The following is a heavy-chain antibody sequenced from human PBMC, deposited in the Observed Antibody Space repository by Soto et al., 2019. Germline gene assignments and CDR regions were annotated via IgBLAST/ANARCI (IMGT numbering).Heavy chain of an antibody. Sequence: EVQLLESGGGLVQPGGSLRLSCAASGFTFSNYAMSWVRQAPGKGLEWVSFISDSGGSTYYADSVKGRFTISRDKSKNPLYLQMNSLRAEDTAVYYCAKGSAGLGVWGQGTTVTVSS. CDR2: ISDSGGST. CDR1: GFTFSNYA. J-gene: IGHJ6*02. CDR3: AKGSAGLGV. D-gene: IGHD6-13*01. V-gene: IGHV3-23*01.